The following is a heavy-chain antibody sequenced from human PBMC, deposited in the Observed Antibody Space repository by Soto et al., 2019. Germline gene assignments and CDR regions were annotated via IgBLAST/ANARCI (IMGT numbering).Heavy chain of an antibody. J-gene: IGHJ5*02. V-gene: IGHV1-69*13. CDR3: ARVVPGAEAWFGP. Sequence: ASVKVSSKASGGTFSSYAISWVRQAPGQGLEWMGGIIPIFGTANYAQKFQGRVTIAADESTSTAYMELRSLRSDDTAVYYCARVVPGAEAWFGPWGQGTLVTVSS. CDR2: IIPIFGTA. D-gene: IGHD2-2*01. CDR1: GGTFSSYA.